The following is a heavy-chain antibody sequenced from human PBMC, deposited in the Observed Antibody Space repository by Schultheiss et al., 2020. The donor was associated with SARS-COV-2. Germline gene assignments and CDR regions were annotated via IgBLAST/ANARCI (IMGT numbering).Heavy chain of an antibody. CDR2: ISYDGSNK. CDR3: AKGESGYSSGWYNWFDP. J-gene: IGHJ5*02. CDR1: GFTFSSYG. Sequence: GGSLRLSCAASGFTFSSYGMHWVRQAPGKGLEWVAVISYDGSNKYYADSVKGRFTISRDNSKNTLYLQMNSLRAEDTAVYYCAKGESGYSSGWYNWFDPWGQGTLVTVS. D-gene: IGHD6-19*01. V-gene: IGHV3-30*18.